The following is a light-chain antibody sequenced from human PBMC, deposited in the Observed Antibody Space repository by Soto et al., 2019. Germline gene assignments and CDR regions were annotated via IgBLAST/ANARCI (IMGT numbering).Light chain of an antibody. CDR1: QSVSTY. Sequence: EIQMTQSPSTLSESVGARVTITCRTSQSVSTYLNWYQQRPGKAPKLLIYGASSLQSGVPSRFSGSGSGTHFTLTISSLQPEDFATYYCQEGSTLLTFGGGNKVDI. J-gene: IGKJ4*01. V-gene: IGKV1-39*01. CDR3: QEGSTLLT. CDR2: GAS.